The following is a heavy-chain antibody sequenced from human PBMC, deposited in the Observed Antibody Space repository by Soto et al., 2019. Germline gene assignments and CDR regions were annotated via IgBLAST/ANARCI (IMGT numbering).Heavy chain of an antibody. J-gene: IGHJ3*02. V-gene: IGHV3-23*01. D-gene: IGHD2-8*01. CDR1: GFTLSSYA. CDR2: ISGSGGST. CDR3: AKDKGKYCTNGVCYTHAFDI. Sequence: GGSLRLSCAASGFTLSSYAMSWVRQAPGKGLEWVSAISGSGGSTYYADSVKGRFTISRDNSKNTLYLQMNSLRAEDTAVYYCAKDKGKYCTNGVCYTHAFDIWGQGTMVTVSS.